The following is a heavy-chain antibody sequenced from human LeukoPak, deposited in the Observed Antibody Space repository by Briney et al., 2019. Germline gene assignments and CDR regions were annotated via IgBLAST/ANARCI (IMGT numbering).Heavy chain of an antibody. V-gene: IGHV3-23*01. CDR3: AKAHSSGYPDYFDY. D-gene: IGHD3-22*01. J-gene: IGHJ4*02. CDR1: GFTFNSYD. CDR2: VSGSGGNT. Sequence: GGSLRLSCAASGFTFNSYDMSWVRQAPGKGLEWVSGVSGSGGNTFYADSVKGRFTISRDNSKNTLYLQMNSLSAEDTAVYYCAKAHSSGYPDYFDYWGQGTLVTVSS.